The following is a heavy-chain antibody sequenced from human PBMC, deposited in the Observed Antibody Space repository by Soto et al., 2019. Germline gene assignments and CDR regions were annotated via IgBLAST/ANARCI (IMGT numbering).Heavy chain of an antibody. CDR1: GGSIINYY. CDR3: ARHSSRTTVLGY. V-gene: IGHV4-59*08. D-gene: IGHD4-17*01. CDR2: IYYSGST. Sequence: SETLSVTCTVSGGSIINYYGSCIRQPQGKGLEWIGYIYYSGSTNYNPSLKSRVTISVDTSKNQFSLKLSSVTAADTAVYYCARHSSRTTVLGYWGQGTLVTVSS. J-gene: IGHJ4*02.